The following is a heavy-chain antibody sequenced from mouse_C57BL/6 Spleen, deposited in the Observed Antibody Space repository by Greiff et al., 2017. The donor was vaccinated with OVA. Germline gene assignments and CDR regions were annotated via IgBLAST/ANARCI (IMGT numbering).Heavy chain of an antibody. Sequence: QVQLQQSGAELVKPGASVKMSCKASGYTFTTYPIEWMKQNHGKSLEWIGNFHPYNDDTKYNEKFKGKATLTVDKSSSTVYLELSRLTSDASAFYSSASGYYSSSRYFDVWGKGTTVTVSS. CDR1: GYTFTTYP. V-gene: IGHV1-47*01. CDR2: FHPYNDDT. CDR3: ASGYYSSSRYFDV. D-gene: IGHD1-1*01. J-gene: IGHJ1*03.